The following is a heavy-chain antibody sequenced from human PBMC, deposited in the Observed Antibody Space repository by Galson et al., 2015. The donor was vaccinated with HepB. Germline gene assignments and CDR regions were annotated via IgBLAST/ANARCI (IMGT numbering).Heavy chain of an antibody. J-gene: IGHJ4*02. D-gene: IGHD3-9*01. CDR2: INHRGGT. CDR3: TRLDDILTGYYNL. V-gene: IGHV4-34*01. Sequence: ETLSLTCAVYGGSFSGYYWSWIRQPPGKGLEWIGEINHRGGTKSNPSLKSRVTISVDTSKNQFSLRLWSVTAADTAVYYCTRLDDILTGYYNLWGQGTLVTVSS. CDR1: GGSFSGYY.